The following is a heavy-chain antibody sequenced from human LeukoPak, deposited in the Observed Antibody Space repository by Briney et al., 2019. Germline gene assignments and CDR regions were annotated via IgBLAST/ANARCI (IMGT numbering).Heavy chain of an antibody. J-gene: IGHJ4*02. D-gene: IGHD2-21*01. CDR2: ISADNGNT. CDR1: GYTFTSYG. V-gene: IGHV1-18*01. Sequence: ASVKVSRKASGYTFTSYGIRWVRQAPGQGLEWVGWISADNGNTNYAQKLQGRVTMTTDTSTSTAYMELGSLRSDDTAVYFCARCSGGDCYRPLDFWGQGTLVTVSS. CDR3: ARCSGGDCYRPLDF.